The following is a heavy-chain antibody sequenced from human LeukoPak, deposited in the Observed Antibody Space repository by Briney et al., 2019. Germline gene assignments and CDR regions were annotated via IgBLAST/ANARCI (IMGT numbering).Heavy chain of an antibody. CDR3: ARYYDTSDYYDY. V-gene: IGHV4-61*01. Sequence: SVSIGRDDSARIRGPPGKGLQWIGYIYYSGSTNYNPSLKSRVTISVDTSKNQLSLKLSSVTAADTAVYYCARYYDTSDYYDYWGQGTLVTVSS. D-gene: IGHD3-22*01. J-gene: IGHJ4*02. CDR2: IYYSGST. CDR1: SVSIGRDD.